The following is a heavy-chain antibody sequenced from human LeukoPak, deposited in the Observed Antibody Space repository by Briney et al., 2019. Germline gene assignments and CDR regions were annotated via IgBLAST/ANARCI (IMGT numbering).Heavy chain of an antibody. V-gene: IGHV1-3*01. CDR2: INAGNGNT. CDR3: ARPAGSGSSWYGYFDY. CDR1: GYTFTSYA. D-gene: IGHD6-13*01. Sequence: ASVKGSCKASGYTFTSYAMHWVREAPGQRLEWVGGINAGNGNTKYPQKFQGRVTITRDTSASTAYMELSSLRAEDTAVYYCARPAGSGSSWYGYFDYWGQGTLVTVPS. J-gene: IGHJ4*02.